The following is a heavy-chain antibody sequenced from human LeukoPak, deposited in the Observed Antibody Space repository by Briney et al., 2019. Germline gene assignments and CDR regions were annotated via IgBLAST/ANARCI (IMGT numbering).Heavy chain of an antibody. J-gene: IGHJ4*02. D-gene: IGHD3-22*01. CDR1: GGSISNYY. Sequence: SETLSLTCTVSGGSISNYYWSWIRQPPGKGLEWIGYIYYSGSTNYNPSLKSRVTISVDTSKNQFSLKLSSVTAADTAVYYCATHDSSGAWFDYWGQGTLVTVSS. CDR3: ATHDSSGAWFDY. V-gene: IGHV4-59*08. CDR2: IYYSGST.